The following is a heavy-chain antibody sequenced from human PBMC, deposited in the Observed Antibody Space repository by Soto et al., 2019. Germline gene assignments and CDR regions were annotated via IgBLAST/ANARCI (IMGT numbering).Heavy chain of an antibody. Sequence: GGSLRLSCSASGFTFSSYGMHWVRQAPGKGLEWVAVISSNGSSTYYADSVKGRFTISRDNSKNTLYLQMSSLRAEDTAVYYCVKDGDRSSWYSLTKNYYYYGMDVWGQGTTVTVSS. D-gene: IGHD6-13*01. CDR2: ISSNGSST. V-gene: IGHV3-64D*08. J-gene: IGHJ6*02. CDR3: VKDGDRSSWYSLTKNYYYYGMDV. CDR1: GFTFSSYG.